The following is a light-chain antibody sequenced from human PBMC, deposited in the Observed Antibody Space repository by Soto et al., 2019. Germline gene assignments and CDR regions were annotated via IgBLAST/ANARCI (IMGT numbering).Light chain of an antibody. Sequence: EIVLTQSPGTLSLSPGEGATLSCRASQTVRSSYLAWYQQKPGQAPRLLIYGAARRATGIPDRFSGSGSGTDIAFTISSLEPEDYEVYCCHRYECATPVYTFGQGTKLEIK. CDR1: QTVRSSY. CDR3: HRYECATPVYT. J-gene: IGKJ2*01. CDR2: GAA. V-gene: IGKV3-20*01.